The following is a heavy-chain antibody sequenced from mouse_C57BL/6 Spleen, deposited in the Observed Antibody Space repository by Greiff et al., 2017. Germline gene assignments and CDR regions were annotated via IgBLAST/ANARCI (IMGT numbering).Heavy chain of an antibody. Sequence: VQLQQPGAELVKPGASVKLSCKASGYTFTSYWMHWVKQRPGQGLEWIGMIHPNSGSTNYNEKFKSKATLTVDKSSSTAYMQLSSLTSEDSAVYYCARSPPYGSSPDYYAMDYWGQGTSVTVSS. D-gene: IGHD1-1*01. J-gene: IGHJ4*01. CDR1: GYTFTSYW. V-gene: IGHV1-64*01. CDR3: ARSPPYGSSPDYYAMDY. CDR2: IHPNSGST.